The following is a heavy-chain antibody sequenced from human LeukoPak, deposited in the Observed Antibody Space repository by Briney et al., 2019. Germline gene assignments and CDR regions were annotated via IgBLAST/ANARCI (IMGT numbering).Heavy chain of an antibody. D-gene: IGHD1-26*01. CDR1: GGSISSYY. V-gene: IGHV4-4*07. CDR2: IYTSGST. CDR3: ARVAPGGSYRYYYYYMDV. Sequence: SETLSLTCTVSGGSISSYYWSWIRQPAGKGLEWIGRIYTSGSTNYNPSLKSRVTMSVDTSKNQSSLKLSSVTAADTAVYYCARVAPGGSYRYYYYYMDVWGKGTTVTVSS. J-gene: IGHJ6*03.